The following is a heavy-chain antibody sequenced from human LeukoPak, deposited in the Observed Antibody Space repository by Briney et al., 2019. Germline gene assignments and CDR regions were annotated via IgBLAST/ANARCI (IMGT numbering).Heavy chain of an antibody. D-gene: IGHD1-26*01. CDR1: GFTFSSYS. CDR2: ISSSSSTI. CDR3: GLLGATGYFDY. Sequence: GGSLRLSCAASGFTFSSYSMNWVRQAPGKGLEWVSYISSSSSTIYYADSVKGRFTTSRDNAKNSLYLQMNSLRAEDTAVYYCGLLGATGYFDYWGQGTLVTVSS. V-gene: IGHV3-48*01. J-gene: IGHJ4*02.